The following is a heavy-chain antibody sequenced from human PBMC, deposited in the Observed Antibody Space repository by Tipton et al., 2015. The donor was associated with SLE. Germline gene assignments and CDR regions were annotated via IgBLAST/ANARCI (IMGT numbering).Heavy chain of an antibody. CDR2: IYYSGST. Sequence: LRLSCTVSGGSISSSSYYWGWIRQPPGKGLEWIGSIYYSGSTYYNPSLKSRVTISGDTSKNQFSLKLSSVTAADTAVYYCARALRGGSGRGWFDPWGQGTLVTVSS. CDR1: GGSISSSSYY. J-gene: IGHJ5*02. CDR3: ARALRGGSGRGWFDP. D-gene: IGHD6-19*01. V-gene: IGHV4-39*01.